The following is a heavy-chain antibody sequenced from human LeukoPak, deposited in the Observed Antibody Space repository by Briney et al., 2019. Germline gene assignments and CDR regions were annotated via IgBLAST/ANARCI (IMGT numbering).Heavy chain of an antibody. V-gene: IGHV1-46*01. CDR3: ARDQTDYSNYGPHRYGMDV. J-gene: IGHJ6*02. D-gene: IGHD4-11*01. Sequence: GASVKVSCKASGYTFTSYYMHWVRQAPGQGLEWMGIINPSGGSTSYAQKFQGRVTMTRDTSTSTVYMELSRLRSDDTAVYYCARDQTDYSNYGPHRYGMDVWGQGTTVTVSS. CDR1: GYTFTSYY. CDR2: INPSGGST.